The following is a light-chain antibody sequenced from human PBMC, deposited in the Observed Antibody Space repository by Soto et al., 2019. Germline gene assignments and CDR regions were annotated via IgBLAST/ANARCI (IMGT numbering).Light chain of an antibody. Sequence: QSVLTQPPSLSGAPGQRVTISCTGSSSNIGAGHDVHWYQQLPGTAPKLLIYVNNNRPSGVPDRFPGSKSGTSASLAITGLQAEDEADYYCQSYDSSLSGSVFGGGTKVTVL. CDR1: SSNIGAGHD. J-gene: IGLJ3*02. CDR3: QSYDSSLSGSV. CDR2: VNN. V-gene: IGLV1-40*01.